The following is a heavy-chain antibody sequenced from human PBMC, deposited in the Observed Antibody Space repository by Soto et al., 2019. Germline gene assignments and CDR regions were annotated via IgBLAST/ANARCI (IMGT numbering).Heavy chain of an antibody. CDR3: ARVGGGQWPV. Sequence: ASVKVSCKASGYTFTSYAVHWVRQAPGQRLEWMGWINPGSGNTKYSQKFQGRVTITSDTSASTAYMELSSLRSEDTAVYYCARVGGGQWPVWGQGTLVTVSS. V-gene: IGHV1-3*01. D-gene: IGHD6-19*01. CDR1: GYTFTSYA. CDR2: INPGSGNT. J-gene: IGHJ4*02.